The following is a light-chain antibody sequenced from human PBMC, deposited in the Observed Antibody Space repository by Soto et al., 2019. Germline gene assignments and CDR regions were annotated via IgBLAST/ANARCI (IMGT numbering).Light chain of an antibody. Sequence: EIVMTQSPATLSVSPGERATLSCRASQSVSSSYLAWYQQRPGQAPRLLIYGASSRAPGIPDRFSGSGSGTDFTLTISRLEPEDFAVYYCQQYGSSPPITFGQGTKVDIK. V-gene: IGKV3-20*01. CDR3: QQYGSSPPIT. CDR1: QSVSSSY. CDR2: GAS. J-gene: IGKJ1*01.